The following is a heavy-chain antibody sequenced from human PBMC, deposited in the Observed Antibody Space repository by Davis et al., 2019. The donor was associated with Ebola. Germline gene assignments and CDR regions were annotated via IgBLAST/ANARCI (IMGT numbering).Heavy chain of an antibody. D-gene: IGHD2/OR15-2a*01. V-gene: IGHV1-69*06. CDR1: GGTFSSYA. CDR2: IIPIFGTA. CDR3: VIGGRAGGFDY. Sequence: SVKVSCKASGGTFSSYAISWVRQAPGQGLEWMGGIIPIFGTAIYAQKFQDRVTMTEDTSTDTAYMKVSSLRSEDTAVYYCVIGGRAGGFDYWGQGTLVTVSS. J-gene: IGHJ4*02.